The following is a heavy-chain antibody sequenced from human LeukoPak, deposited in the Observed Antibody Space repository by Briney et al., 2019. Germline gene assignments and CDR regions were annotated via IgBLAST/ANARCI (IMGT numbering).Heavy chain of an antibody. J-gene: IGHJ6*03. D-gene: IGHD5-12*01. CDR1: GGSFSSYA. CDR2: INPNSGGT. Sequence: ASVKVSCKASGGSFSSYAISWVRQAPGQGLEWMGWINPNSGGTNYAQKFQGRVTMTRDTSISTAYMELSRLRSDDTAVYYCARGVSGYYYYYYYMDVWGKGTTVTISS. V-gene: IGHV1-2*02. CDR3: ARGVSGYYYYYYYMDV.